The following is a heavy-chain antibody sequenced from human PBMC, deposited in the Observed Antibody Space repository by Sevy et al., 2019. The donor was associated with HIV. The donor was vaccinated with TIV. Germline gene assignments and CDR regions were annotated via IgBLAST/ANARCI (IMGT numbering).Heavy chain of an antibody. J-gene: IGHJ5*02. V-gene: IGHV3-30*02. CDR3: AKDFYDFSGRVAVVYP. Sequence: GSLRLSCASSGFPFSHYGFHWVRHAPGKGLDWVAFIRYDGSKKDYAESVRGRFTVSRDNSKNTLYLQMNSLRPEDTATYYCAKDFYDFSGRVAVVYPWGQGTLVTVSS. CDR1: GFPFSHYG. D-gene: IGHD3-3*01. CDR2: IRYDGSKK.